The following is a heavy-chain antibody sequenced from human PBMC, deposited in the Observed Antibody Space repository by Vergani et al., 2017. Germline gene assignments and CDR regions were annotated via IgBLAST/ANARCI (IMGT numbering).Heavy chain of an antibody. CDR3: ARLFRSRYCSGGSCYSGPLDP. CDR2: ISGSGGST. J-gene: IGHJ5*02. V-gene: IGHV3-23*01. D-gene: IGHD2-15*01. Sequence: EVQLLESGGGLVQPGGSLRLSCAASGFTFSSYAMSWVRQAPGKGLEWVSAISGSGGSTYYADSVKGRFTISRDNSKNTLYLQMNSLRAEDTAVYYCARLFRSRYCSGGSCYSGPLDPWGQGTLVTVSS. CDR1: GFTFSSYA.